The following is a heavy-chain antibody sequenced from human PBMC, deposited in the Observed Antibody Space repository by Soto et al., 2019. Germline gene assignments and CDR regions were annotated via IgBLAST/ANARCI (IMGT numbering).Heavy chain of an antibody. CDR2: IYYSGST. V-gene: IGHV4-61*08. J-gene: IGHJ4*02. CDR1: GGSISSGGYS. Sequence: TSETLSLTCAVSGGSISSGGYSWTWIRQPPGKGLEWIGYIYYSGSTNYNPSLKSRVTISVDTSKNQFSLKLSSVTAADTAVYYCARRYGTVFDFWGQGTLVTVST. CDR3: ARRYGTVFDF. D-gene: IGHD6-13*01.